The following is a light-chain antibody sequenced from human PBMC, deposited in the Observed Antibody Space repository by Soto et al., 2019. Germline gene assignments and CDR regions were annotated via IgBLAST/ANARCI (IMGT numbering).Light chain of an antibody. CDR2: KAS. J-gene: IGKJ2*01. V-gene: IGKV1-5*03. CDR3: QRYGNYPYT. Sequence: DIQMTQSPSTLSASVGDRVTITCRASQSITSCLAWYQQKPGKAPKILINKASTLESGVPSRFSGSGSGTEFTLTISRLQPDDFATYYCQRYGNYPYTFGQGNKLEIK. CDR1: QSITSC.